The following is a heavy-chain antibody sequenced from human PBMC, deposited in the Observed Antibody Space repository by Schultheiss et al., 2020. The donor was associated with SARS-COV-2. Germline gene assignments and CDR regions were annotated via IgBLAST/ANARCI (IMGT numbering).Heavy chain of an antibody. CDR2: ISSSGSTI. J-gene: IGHJ6*02. D-gene: IGHD5-12*01. Sequence: GGSLRLSCAASGFTFSSYEMNWVRQAPGKGLEWVSYISSSGSTIYYADSVKGRFTISRDNAKNSLYLQMNSLRAEDTAVYYCARDGGGYSGYDLFGTYGMVVWGQGTTVTGSS. CDR3: ARDGGGYSGYDLFGTYGMVV. CDR1: GFTFSSYE. V-gene: IGHV3-48*03.